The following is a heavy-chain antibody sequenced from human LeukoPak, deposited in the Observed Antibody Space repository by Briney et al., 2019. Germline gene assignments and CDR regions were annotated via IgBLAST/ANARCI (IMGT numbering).Heavy chain of an antibody. V-gene: IGHV3-7*01. D-gene: IGHD1-14*01. CDR2: IKPDGSEK. CDR3: AKDWYFDP. CDR1: GFTVSSNY. J-gene: IGHJ5*01. Sequence: PGGSLRLSCAASGFTVSSNYMSWVRQAPGKGLEWVANIKPDGSEKYYVDSVKGRFTISRDNAKNSLYLQINSLRAEDTAVYYCAKDWYFDPWGQGTLVTVSS.